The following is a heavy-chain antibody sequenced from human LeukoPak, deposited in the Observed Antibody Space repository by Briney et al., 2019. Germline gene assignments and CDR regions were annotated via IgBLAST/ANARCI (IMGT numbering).Heavy chain of an antibody. D-gene: IGHD3-22*01. CDR2: MNPNRGNT. V-gene: IGHV1-8*03. CDR1: GYTFTSYD. CDR3: ARGRGSGSGYYLLQLCYYYYMDV. Sequence: ASVTVSFKSSGYTFTSYDINWVRQATGQGLEWMGWMNPNRGNTGSAQKFQGRVTITRNTSISTAYMEMSSLRSEDTAVYYCARGRGSGSGYYLLQLCYYYYMDVWGKGTTVTVSS. J-gene: IGHJ6*03.